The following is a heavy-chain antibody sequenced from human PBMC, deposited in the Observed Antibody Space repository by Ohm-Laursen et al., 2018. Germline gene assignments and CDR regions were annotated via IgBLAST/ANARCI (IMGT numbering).Heavy chain of an antibody. Sequence: GSLRLSCTAPGFTFSSYSMNWVRQAPGKGLEWVANIKQDGSEKYYVDSVKGRFTISRDNAKNSLYLQMNSLRAEDTAVYYCARNLTSVAGTTWGQGTLVTVSS. CDR3: ARNLTSVAGTT. CDR2: IKQDGSEK. V-gene: IGHV3-7*01. J-gene: IGHJ5*02. CDR1: GFTFSSYS. D-gene: IGHD6-19*01.